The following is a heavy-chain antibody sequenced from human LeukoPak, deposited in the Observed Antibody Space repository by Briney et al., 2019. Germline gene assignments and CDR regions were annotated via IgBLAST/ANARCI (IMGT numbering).Heavy chain of an antibody. CDR2: IYTSGST. CDR1: GGSISSGSYY. V-gene: IGHV4-61*02. Sequence: SETLSLXCTVSGGSISSGSYYWSWIRQPAGKGLEWIGRIYTSGSTNYNPSLKGRVTISVDTSKNQFSLKLSSVTAADTAVYYCVRAVVVLGTDAFDIWGQGTMVTVSS. J-gene: IGHJ3*02. D-gene: IGHD2-21*01. CDR3: VRAVVVLGTDAFDI.